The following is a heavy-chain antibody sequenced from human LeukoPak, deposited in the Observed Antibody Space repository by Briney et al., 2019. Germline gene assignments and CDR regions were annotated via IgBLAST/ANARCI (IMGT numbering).Heavy chain of an antibody. J-gene: IGHJ3*02. Sequence: SETLSLTCTVSGGSISSSSYYWGWIRQPPGKGLEWIGSIYYSGSTYYNPSLKSRVTISVDTSKNQFSLKLSSVTAADTAVYYCARAPTFTRAFDIWGQGTMVTVSS. V-gene: IGHV4-39*01. CDR3: ARAPTFTRAFDI. CDR2: IYYSGST. D-gene: IGHD3-16*01. CDR1: GGSISSSSYY.